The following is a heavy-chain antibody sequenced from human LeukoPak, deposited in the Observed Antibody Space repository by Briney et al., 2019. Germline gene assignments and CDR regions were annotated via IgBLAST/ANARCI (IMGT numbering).Heavy chain of an antibody. CDR1: GASISGYY. Sequence: LSLTCSVSGASISGYYWSWVRQAPGKGLEWVAVISYDGSNKYYADSVKGRFTISRDNSKNTLYLQMNSLRAEDTAVYYCVKGPGYYYYYYMDVWGKGTTVTVSS. D-gene: IGHD3-10*01. CDR2: ISYDGSNK. CDR3: VKGPGYYYYYYMDV. V-gene: IGHV3-30*18. J-gene: IGHJ6*03.